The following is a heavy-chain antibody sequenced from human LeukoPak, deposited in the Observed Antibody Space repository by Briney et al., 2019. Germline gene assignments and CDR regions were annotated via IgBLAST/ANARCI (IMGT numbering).Heavy chain of an antibody. CDR1: GYSISSGYY. J-gene: IGHJ2*01. D-gene: IGHD3-3*01. CDR2: IYHSGST. Sequence: SETLSLTCSVSGYSISSGYYWGWIRQPPGKGLEWIGSIYHSGSTYYNPSPKSRVTISVDTSKNQFSLKLSSVTAADTAIYYCARDQRFLEWLLPYWYFDLWGRGTLVTVSS. CDR3: ARDQRFLEWLLPYWYFDL. V-gene: IGHV4-38-2*02.